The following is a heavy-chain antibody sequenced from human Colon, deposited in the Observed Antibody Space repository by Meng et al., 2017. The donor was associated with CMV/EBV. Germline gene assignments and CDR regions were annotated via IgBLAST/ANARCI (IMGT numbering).Heavy chain of an antibody. Sequence: GHHKQGGAGLLRPSVPLSLTWAVYVEAFRGFYWSWIRQPPGKGLEWIGEINHSGSTNYNPSLKSRVTISGDTSKNQFSLKLSSVTAADTAVYYCARAPDIGGRPPGPFQYWSQGALVTVSS. J-gene: IGHJ4*02. CDR1: VEAFRGFY. V-gene: IGHV4-34*01. CDR3: ARAPDIGGRPPGPFQY. D-gene: IGHD5-12*01. CDR2: INHSGST.